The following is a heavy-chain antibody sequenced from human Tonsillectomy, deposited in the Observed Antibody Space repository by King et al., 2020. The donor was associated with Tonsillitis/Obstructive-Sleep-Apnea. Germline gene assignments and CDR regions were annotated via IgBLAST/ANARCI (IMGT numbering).Heavy chain of an antibody. D-gene: IGHD6-19*01. CDR2: IDPSDSYT. CDR1: GYSFTSYW. Sequence: VQLVESGAEVKKPGESLRISCTGSGYSFTSYWISWVRQMPGKGLEWMGRIDPSDSYTNYSPSFQGHVTIPADKSISTAYLQWSSLKASDTAMYYCARLHPGIAVAGWGGYYFDYWGQGTLVTVSS. CDR3: ARLHPGIAVAGWGGYYFDY. V-gene: IGHV5-10-1*01. J-gene: IGHJ4*02.